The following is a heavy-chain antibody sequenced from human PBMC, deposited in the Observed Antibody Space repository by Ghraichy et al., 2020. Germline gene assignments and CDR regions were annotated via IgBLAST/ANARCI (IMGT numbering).Heavy chain of an antibody. J-gene: IGHJ4*02. V-gene: IGHV4-59*01. CDR2: IYYSGST. D-gene: IGHD3-22*01. CDR1: GGSISSYY. Sequence: ETLSLTCTVSGGSISSYYWSWIRQPPGKGLEWIGYIYYSGSTNYNPSLKSRVTISVDTSKNQFSLKLSSVTAADTAVYYCARAYYDSSYYFDYWGQGTLVNVSS. CDR3: ARAYYDSSYYFDY.